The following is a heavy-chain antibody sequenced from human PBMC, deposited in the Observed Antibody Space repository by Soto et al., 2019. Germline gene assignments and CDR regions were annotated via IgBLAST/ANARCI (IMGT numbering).Heavy chain of an antibody. V-gene: IGHV4-34*01. CDR1: GGSFSCYY. Sequence: SETLSLTCAVYGGSFSCYYWSWIRQPPGEGLEWIGEINHSGSTNYNPSLKSRVTISVDTSKNQFSLKLSSVTAADTAVYYCARGRRASGAYYYGSGSYYNQGGWFDPWGQGTLVTVSS. D-gene: IGHD3-10*01. CDR3: ARGRRASGAYYYGSGSYYNQGGWFDP. CDR2: INHSGST. J-gene: IGHJ5*02.